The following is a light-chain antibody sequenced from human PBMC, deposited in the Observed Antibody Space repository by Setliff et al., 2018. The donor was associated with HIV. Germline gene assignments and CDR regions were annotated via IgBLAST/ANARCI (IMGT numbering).Light chain of an antibody. CDR3: CSYVLGDTWI. Sequence: QSALTQPASVSGSPGQSITISCTGSATDVGNYESVSWYQHHPGEVPKLIIYDVNKRPSGISNRFSGSKTGNSASLTISGLYTEDEADYYCCSYVLGDTWIFGGGTKVTVL. CDR1: ATDVGNYES. J-gene: IGLJ2*01. CDR2: DVN. V-gene: IGLV2-23*02.